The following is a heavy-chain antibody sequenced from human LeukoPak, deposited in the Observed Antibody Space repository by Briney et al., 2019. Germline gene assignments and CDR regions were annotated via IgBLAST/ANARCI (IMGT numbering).Heavy chain of an antibody. V-gene: IGHV4-34*01. D-gene: IGHD3-10*02. CDR3: ARLCWGNQLAGFDS. J-gene: IGHJ4*02. CDR1: GGSFSGYY. Sequence: SETLSLTCAVYGGSFSGYYWSWIRQPPGKGLEWIGYIYHSGSTYYNPSLKSRVTISVDRSKNQFSLKLSSVTAADTAVYYCARLCWGNQLAGFDSWGQGTLVTVSS. CDR2: IYHSGST.